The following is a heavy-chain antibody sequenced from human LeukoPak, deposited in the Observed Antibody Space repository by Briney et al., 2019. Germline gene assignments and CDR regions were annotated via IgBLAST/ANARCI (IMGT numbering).Heavy chain of an antibody. Sequence: SGRSLRLSCAASGFTFSSYAMHWVRQAPGKGLEYVSAISSNGGSTYYANSVKGRFTISRDNSKNTLYLQMGSLRAEDMAVYYCARELDYRLLYAFDIWGQGTMVTVSS. CDR1: GFTFSSYA. CDR3: ARELDYRLLYAFDI. CDR2: ISSNGGST. J-gene: IGHJ3*02. D-gene: IGHD4-11*01. V-gene: IGHV3-64*01.